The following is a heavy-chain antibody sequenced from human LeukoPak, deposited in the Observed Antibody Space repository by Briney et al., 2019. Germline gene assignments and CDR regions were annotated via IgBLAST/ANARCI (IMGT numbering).Heavy chain of an antibody. CDR2: INHSGST. V-gene: IGHV4-34*01. D-gene: IGHD4-11*01. CDR1: GGSFSCYY. CDR3: ARGGVWRLQYLVSVLGFDAFDI. Sequence: SETLSLTCAVYGGSFSCYYWSWIRQPPGKGLEWIGEINHSGSTNYNPSLKSRVTISVDTSKNQFSLKLSSVTAADMAVYYCARGGVWRLQYLVSVLGFDAFDIWGQGTMVTVSS. J-gene: IGHJ3*02.